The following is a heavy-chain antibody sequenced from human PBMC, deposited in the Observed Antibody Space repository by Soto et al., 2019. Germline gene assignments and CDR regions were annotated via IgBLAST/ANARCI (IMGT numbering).Heavy chain of an antibody. CDR2: ISAYNGNT. CDR1: GYTFTSYG. V-gene: IGHV1-18*01. D-gene: IGHD3-3*01. CDR3: ATDGSWSGYVNGPDAFDI. Sequence: ASVKVSCKASGYTFTSYGISWVRQAPGQGLEWMGWISAYNGNTNYAQKLQGRVTMTEDTSTDTAYMELSSLRSEDTAVYYCATDGSWSGYVNGPDAFDIWGQGTMVTVSS. J-gene: IGHJ3*02.